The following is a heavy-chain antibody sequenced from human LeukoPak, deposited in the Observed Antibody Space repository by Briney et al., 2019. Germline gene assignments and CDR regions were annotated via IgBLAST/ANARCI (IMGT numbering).Heavy chain of an antibody. CDR3: ERQPRYGMDV. J-gene: IGHJ6*02. CDR1: GGSINNYY. CDR2: IYTRGST. V-gene: IGHV4-4*07. Sequence: PSETLSLTCTVSGGSINNYYWSWIRQPAGKGLEWIGRIYTRGSTNYNPSLKSRVTMSVDTSKNQFSLKLSSVTAADTAVYYCERQPRYGMDVWGQGTTVTVSS.